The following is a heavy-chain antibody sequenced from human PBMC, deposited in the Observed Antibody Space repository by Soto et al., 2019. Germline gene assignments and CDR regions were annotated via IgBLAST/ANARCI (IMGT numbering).Heavy chain of an antibody. Sequence: QITLKESGPTLVKRTQTLTLTCTFSGFSLSDNGVGVGWIRQPPGKALEWLALIYWDDEKIYSPSLKTRLTITNDTSKYQVLLTMTNMDPVDTATYDCAHRLTWDACDIWGQGTMVTVS. D-gene: IGHD1-26*01. CDR3: AHRLTWDACDI. CDR2: IYWDDEK. CDR1: GFSLSDNGVG. J-gene: IGHJ3*02. V-gene: IGHV2-5*02.